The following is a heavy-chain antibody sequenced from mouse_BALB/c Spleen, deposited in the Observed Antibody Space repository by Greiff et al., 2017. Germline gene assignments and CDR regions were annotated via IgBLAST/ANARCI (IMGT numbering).Heavy chain of an antibody. D-gene: IGHD1-1*01. J-gene: IGHJ3*01. Sequence: QVQLKESGAELVRPGTSVKVSCKASGYAFTNYLIEWVKQRPGQGLEWIGVINPGSGGTNYNEKFKGKATLTADKSSSTAYMQLSSLTSDDSAVYFCARLVLRGWFAYWGQGTLVTVSA. CDR2: INPGSGGT. CDR3: ARLVLRGWFAY. V-gene: IGHV1-54*01. CDR1: GYAFTNYL.